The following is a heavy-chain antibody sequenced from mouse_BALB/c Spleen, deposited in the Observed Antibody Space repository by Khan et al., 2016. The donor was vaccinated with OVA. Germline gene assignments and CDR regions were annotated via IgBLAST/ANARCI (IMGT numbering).Heavy chain of an antibody. J-gene: IGHJ2*01. CDR1: GYSFTGYF. CDR3: ARKNGCDLDY. Sequence: VQLKESGPELVKPGASVKISCKASGYSFTGYFMNWVMQSHGKSLEWIGRINPHIGETFYNQKFRGKATLTVDESSSTAHMALRSLASEASAVYYCARKNGCDLDYWGKGTTLTVSS. CDR2: INPHIGET. D-gene: IGHD1-1*01. V-gene: IGHV1-20*02.